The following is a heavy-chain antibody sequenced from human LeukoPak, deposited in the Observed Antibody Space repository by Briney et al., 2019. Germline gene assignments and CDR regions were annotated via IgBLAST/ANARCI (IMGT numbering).Heavy chain of an antibody. CDR1: GLTFSSFG. D-gene: IGHD3-3*01. V-gene: IGHV3-7*01. Sequence: GGSLSLSCEASGLTFSSFGMGWVRQAPGKGLEWVANIKQEGSEKYYVDSVKGRFTISRDNAKNSLYLQMNSLRAEDTAVYYCASGVGYYDFWSGYYSYFDYWGQGTLVTVSS. CDR2: IKQEGSEK. J-gene: IGHJ4*02. CDR3: ASGVGYYDFWSGYYSYFDY.